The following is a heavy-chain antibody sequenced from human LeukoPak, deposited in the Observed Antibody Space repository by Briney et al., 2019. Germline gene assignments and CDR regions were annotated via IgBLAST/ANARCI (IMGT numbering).Heavy chain of an antibody. CDR1: GFTFRKYW. CDR3: LTIVETDLDAFDI. V-gene: IGHV3-74*01. J-gene: IGHJ3*02. CDR2: IDPDDGST. Sequence: QSGGSLRLSCAASGFTFRKYWLHWVRQAPGKGLVWDSRIDPDDGSTSYADSVKGRFTISRDNAKSTLYLQMNSLRAEDTAVYYCLTIVETDLDAFDIWGQGTKVTVSS. D-gene: IGHD2-21*01.